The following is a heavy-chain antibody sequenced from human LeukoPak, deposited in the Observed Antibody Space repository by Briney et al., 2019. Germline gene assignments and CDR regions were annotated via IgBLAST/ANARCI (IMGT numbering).Heavy chain of an antibody. CDR1: GFTFSSYA. Sequence: GGSLRLSCAASGFTFSSYAMSWVRQAPGKGLEWVSAMSGSAGSTYYADSVKGRFTISRDNSKNTLYLQMNSLRAEDTAVYYCARAVDFWSGYPQPNWFDPWGQGTLVTVSS. V-gene: IGHV3-23*01. D-gene: IGHD3-3*01. J-gene: IGHJ5*02. CDR2: MSGSAGST. CDR3: ARAVDFWSGYPQPNWFDP.